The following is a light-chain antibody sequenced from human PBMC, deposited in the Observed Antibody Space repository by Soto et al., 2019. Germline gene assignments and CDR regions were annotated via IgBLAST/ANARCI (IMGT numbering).Light chain of an antibody. Sequence: DIQMTPSPSSVSASVGDRLTVTCRASRDISNSLAWYQQTPGKAPKLLLRGASSLHRGVPSRFSGGGAGTEFTLTISSLQPEDFAPYYCQQANSLPLTFGGGTMGDIK. J-gene: IGKJ4*01. V-gene: IGKV1-12*01. CDR3: QQANSLPLT. CDR2: GAS. CDR1: RDISNS.